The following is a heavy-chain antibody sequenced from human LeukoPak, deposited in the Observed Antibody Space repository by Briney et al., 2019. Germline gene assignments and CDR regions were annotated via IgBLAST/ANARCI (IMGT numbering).Heavy chain of an antibody. D-gene: IGHD2-15*01. Sequence: SETLSLTCTVSGGSISSYYWSWIRQPPGKGLEWIGYIYYSGSTNYNPSLKSRVTISVDTSKNQFSLKLNSVTAADTAVYYCARDRSCSGGSCYGPPDYWGQGTLVTVSS. CDR1: GGSISSYY. V-gene: IGHV4-59*12. CDR2: IYYSGST. CDR3: ARDRSCSGGSCYGPPDY. J-gene: IGHJ4*02.